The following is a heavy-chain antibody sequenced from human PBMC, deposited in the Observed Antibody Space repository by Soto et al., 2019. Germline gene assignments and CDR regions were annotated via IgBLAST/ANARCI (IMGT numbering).Heavy chain of an antibody. V-gene: IGHV4-34*01. CDR3: ARGLRFLVWLSPFDY. Sequence: QVQLQQWGAGLLKPSETLSLTCAVYGGSFSGYYWSWIRQPPGKGLEWIGEINHSGSTNYNPSLKSRVTISVDTSKNQFSLKLSSVTAADTAVYYCARGLRFLVWLSPFDYWGQGTLVTVSS. J-gene: IGHJ4*02. CDR2: INHSGST. D-gene: IGHD3-3*01. CDR1: GGSFSGYY.